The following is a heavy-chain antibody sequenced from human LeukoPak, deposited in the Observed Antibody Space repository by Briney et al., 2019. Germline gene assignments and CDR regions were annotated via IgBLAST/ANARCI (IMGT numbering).Heavy chain of an antibody. J-gene: IGHJ5*02. V-gene: IGHV1-18*01. Sequence: ASVKVSCKASGYTFTSYGISWVRQAPGQGLEWMGWISAYNGNTNYAQKLQGRVTMTTDTSTSTAYMELRSLRSDDTAVYYCARAHPISYMPYGDYGGWSGPWGQGTLVTVSS. CDR1: GYTFTSYG. CDR2: ISAYNGNT. CDR3: ARAHPISYMPYGDYGGWSGP. D-gene: IGHD4-17*01.